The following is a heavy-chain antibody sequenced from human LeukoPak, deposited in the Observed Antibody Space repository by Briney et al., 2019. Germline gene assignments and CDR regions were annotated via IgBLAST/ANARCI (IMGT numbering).Heavy chain of an antibody. V-gene: IGHV3-30*02. CDR3: AKVSSYGDYRDDAFDI. CDR1: GFTFSSYG. D-gene: IGHD4-17*01. CDR2: IRYDGSNK. Sequence: PGXSLRLSCAASGFTFSSYGMHWVRQAPGKGLEWVAFIRYDGSNKYYADSVKGRFTISRDNSKNTLYLQMNSLRAEDTAVYYCAKVSSYGDYRDDAFDIWGQGTMVTVSS. J-gene: IGHJ3*02.